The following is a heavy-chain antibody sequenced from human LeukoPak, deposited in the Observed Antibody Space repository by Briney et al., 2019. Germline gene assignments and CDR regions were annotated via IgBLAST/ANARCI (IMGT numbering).Heavy chain of an antibody. D-gene: IGHD6-13*01. CDR2: ISTTSDYI. CDR3: ARGGIYSQGFDY. V-gene: IGHV3-21*01. Sequence: GGSLRLSCAASRFTFSSYSMNWVRQAPGKGLEWVSSISTTSDYIYYADSLKGRLTISRDNAKNSLYLQMNSLRAEDTAVYYCARGGIYSQGFDYWGQGTLVTVSS. J-gene: IGHJ4*02. CDR1: RFTFSSYS.